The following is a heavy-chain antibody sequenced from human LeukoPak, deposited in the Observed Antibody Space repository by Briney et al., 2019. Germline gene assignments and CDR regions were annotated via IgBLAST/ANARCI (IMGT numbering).Heavy chain of an antibody. V-gene: IGHV4-39*01. CDR2: IYYSGST. D-gene: IGHD2-15*01. CDR3: AIQGYCSGGSRYSVRSFDP. CDR1: GGSISSSSYY. Sequence: KPSETLSLTCTVSGGSISSSSYYWGWIRQPPGKGLEWIGSIYYSGSTYYNPSLKSRVTISVDTSKNQFSLKLSSVTAADTAVYYCAIQGYCSGGSRYSVRSFDPWGQGTLVTVSS. J-gene: IGHJ5*02.